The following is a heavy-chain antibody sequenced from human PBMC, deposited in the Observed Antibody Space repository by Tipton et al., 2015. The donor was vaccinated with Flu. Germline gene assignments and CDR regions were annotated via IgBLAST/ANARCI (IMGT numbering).Heavy chain of an antibody. V-gene: IGHV3-48*02. D-gene: IGHD1-26*01. CDR2: ISAGGSTV. CDR3: ARGIGRPYFGY. Sequence: SLRLSCAASGFTFSGSTMHWVRQAPGKGLEWVSYISAGGSTVYYADAVKGRVTISRNNAKNSLYLQMNSLRDEDSAVYYCARGIGRPYFGYWGQGALVTVSS. CDR1: GFTFSGST. J-gene: IGHJ4*02.